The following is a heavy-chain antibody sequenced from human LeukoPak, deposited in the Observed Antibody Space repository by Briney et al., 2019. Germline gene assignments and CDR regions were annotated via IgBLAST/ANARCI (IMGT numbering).Heavy chain of an antibody. V-gene: IGHV1-69*05. D-gene: IGHD3-22*01. CDR3: ALYYYDSSGYYPFVNNAFDI. J-gene: IGHJ3*02. CDR1: GGTFSSYA. Sequence: SVKVSCKASGGTFSSYAISWVRQAPGQGLEWMGGIIPIFGTANYAQKFRGRVTITTDESTSTAYMELSSLRSEDTAVYYCALYYYDSSGYYPFVNNAFDIWGQGTMVTVSS. CDR2: IIPIFGTA.